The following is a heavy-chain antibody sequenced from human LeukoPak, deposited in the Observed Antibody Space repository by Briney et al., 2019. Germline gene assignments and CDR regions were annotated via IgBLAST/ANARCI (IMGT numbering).Heavy chain of an antibody. CDR2: IYYSGST. V-gene: IGHV4-39*07. J-gene: IGHJ4*02. CDR3: ARDLATEGVDY. Sequence: PSETLSLTCTVSGGSISSSSYYWGWIRQPPGKGLEWIGSIYYSGSTYYNPSLKSRVTISVDTSKNQFSLKLSSVTAADTAVYYCARDLATEGVDYWGQGTLVTVSS. D-gene: IGHD1-26*01. CDR1: GGSISSSSYY.